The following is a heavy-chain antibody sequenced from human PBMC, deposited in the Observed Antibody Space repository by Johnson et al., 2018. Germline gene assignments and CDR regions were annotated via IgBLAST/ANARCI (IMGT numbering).Heavy chain of an antibody. Sequence: VQLQESGGGLVQPGGSLRLSCAASGFTFSTYDMHWVRQVTGKGLEWVSAIGSTGDTYYSDSVKGRFTISREIAKNSFYLQMNSLRAGDTAVSYCAREQLWGHEAFDIWGQGTMVTVSS. CDR3: AREQLWGHEAFDI. CDR1: GFTFSTYD. V-gene: IGHV3-13*01. D-gene: IGHD5-18*01. CDR2: IGSTGDT. J-gene: IGHJ3*02.